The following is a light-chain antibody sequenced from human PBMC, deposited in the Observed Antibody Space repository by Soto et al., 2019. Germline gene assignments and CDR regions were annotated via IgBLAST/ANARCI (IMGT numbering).Light chain of an antibody. Sequence: QSVLTQPASVSGSPGQSITISCTGTSSDVGGYNYVSWYQQHPGKAPKLMIYDVSNRPSGVSNRFSGSKSGNTASLTISGLQAEDEADYYCTSYTSSSTLDVFGTGTMLTDL. V-gene: IGLV2-14*01. CDR2: DVS. J-gene: IGLJ1*01. CDR1: SSDVGGYNY. CDR3: TSYTSSSTLDV.